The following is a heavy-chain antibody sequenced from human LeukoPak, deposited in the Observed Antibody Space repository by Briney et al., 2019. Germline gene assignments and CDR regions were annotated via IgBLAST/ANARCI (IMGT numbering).Heavy chain of an antibody. J-gene: IGHJ4*02. Sequence: PGGSLRLSCAASGFTFSSNAMHWVRQAPGKGLEWVAVISYDGSNKYYADSVKGRFTISRDNSKNTLYLQMNSLRAEDTAVYYCARDQRVQSGMDYWGQGTLVTVSS. V-gene: IGHV3-30-3*01. D-gene: IGHD1-1*01. CDR3: ARDQRVQSGMDY. CDR2: ISYDGSNK. CDR1: GFTFSSNA.